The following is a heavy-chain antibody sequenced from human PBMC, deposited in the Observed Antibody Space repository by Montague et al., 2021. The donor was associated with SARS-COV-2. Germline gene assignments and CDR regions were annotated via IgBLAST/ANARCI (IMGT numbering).Heavy chain of an antibody. Sequence: SETLSLTCVVSGDSISTDNWWNWVRQPPGKGLEWIGEIYYTGNTNYNPSLKSRVTIFIDKSKNHFSLQLSSVTAADTAVYYCARGGTYHYGMDVWDQGTTVAVSS. CDR3: ARGGTYHYGMDV. CDR1: GDSISTDNW. J-gene: IGHJ6*02. V-gene: IGHV4/OR15-8*02. D-gene: IGHD3-16*01. CDR2: IYYTGNT.